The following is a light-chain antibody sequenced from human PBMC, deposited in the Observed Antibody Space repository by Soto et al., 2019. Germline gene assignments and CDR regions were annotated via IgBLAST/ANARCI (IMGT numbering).Light chain of an antibody. Sequence: IVMTQSPATLSVSPGERVTFSCRASQGINRKLAWYQHKAGQAPRLLISGASTGATGIPARFSGSGSGTEFTLTINSLQSEDCAVYFCQQDHTWPVIFGGGTKVEI. J-gene: IGKJ4*01. CDR3: QQDHTWPVI. CDR1: QGINRK. CDR2: GAS. V-gene: IGKV3-15*01.